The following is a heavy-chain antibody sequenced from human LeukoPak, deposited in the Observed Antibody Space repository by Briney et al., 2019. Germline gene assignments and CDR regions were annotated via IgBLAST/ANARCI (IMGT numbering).Heavy chain of an antibody. V-gene: IGHV1-69*06. CDR1: GGTFSSYA. D-gene: IGHD4-23*01. J-gene: IGHJ3*02. Sequence: SVKVSCKASGGTFSSYAISWVRQAPGQGLEWMGRIIPIFGTANYAQKFQGRVTITADKTTSTAYMELSSLRSEDTAVYYCASNSYGGYDAFDIWGQGTMVTVSS. CDR2: IIPIFGTA. CDR3: ASNSYGGYDAFDI.